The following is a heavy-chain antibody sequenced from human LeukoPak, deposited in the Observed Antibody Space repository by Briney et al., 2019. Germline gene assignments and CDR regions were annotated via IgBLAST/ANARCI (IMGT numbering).Heavy chain of an antibody. Sequence: GGSLRLSCAASGFTFISFAMVWVRQAPGKGLEWVSVIGSESGGIQYADSVKGRFTISRDNSKNTLYLQMNSLRADDTAIYYCAKYRTTSAPPRNFDYWGQGTLVTVSS. CDR2: IGSESGGI. CDR1: GFTFISFA. D-gene: IGHD1-14*01. J-gene: IGHJ4*02. V-gene: IGHV3-23*01. CDR3: AKYRTTSAPPRNFDY.